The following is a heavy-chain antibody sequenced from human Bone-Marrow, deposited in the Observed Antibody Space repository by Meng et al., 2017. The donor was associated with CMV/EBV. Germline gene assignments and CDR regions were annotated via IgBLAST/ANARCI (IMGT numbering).Heavy chain of an antibody. CDR2: ISSSSSYI. D-gene: IGHD5-18*01. V-gene: IGHV3-21*01. Sequence: GESLKISCAASGFTFSSYSMNWVRQAPGKGLEWVSSISSSSSYIYYADSVKGRFTISRDNAKNSLYLQMNSLRAEDTAVYYCARRTRGYSLYNDYWGQGTLVTVPQ. CDR3: ARRTRGYSLYNDY. J-gene: IGHJ4*02. CDR1: GFTFSSYS.